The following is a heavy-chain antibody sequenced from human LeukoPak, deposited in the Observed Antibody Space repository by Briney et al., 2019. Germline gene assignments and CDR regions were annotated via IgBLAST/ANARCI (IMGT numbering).Heavy chain of an antibody. CDR2: INPSGGST. V-gene: IGHV1-46*01. Sequence: ASVKVSCKASGYTFTSYYMHWVRQAPGQGLEWMGIINPSGGSTSYAQKFQGRVTMTRDTSTSTVYMELSSLRSEDTAVYYCARDIRSHYYDSSGYSNWGQGTLVTVSS. CDR1: GYTFTSYY. D-gene: IGHD3-22*01. J-gene: IGHJ4*02. CDR3: ARDIRSHYYDSSGYSN.